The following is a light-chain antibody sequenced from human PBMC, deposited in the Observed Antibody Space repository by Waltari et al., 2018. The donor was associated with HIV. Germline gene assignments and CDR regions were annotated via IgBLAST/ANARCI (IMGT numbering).Light chain of an antibody. CDR1: QTIRDTF. CDR3: QQYGSPPRT. Sequence: EIVLTQPPATLSLSPGERAILSCRASQTIRDTFLAWYQQRPGQAPTLLISGASTRATGIPDRFSGNGSGTEFTLTISRLEPADLAVYYCQQYGSPPRTFGQGTKVEIK. V-gene: IGKV3-20*01. CDR2: GAS. J-gene: IGKJ1*01.